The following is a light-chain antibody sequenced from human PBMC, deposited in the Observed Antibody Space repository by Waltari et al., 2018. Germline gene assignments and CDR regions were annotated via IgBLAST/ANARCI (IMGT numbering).Light chain of an antibody. Sequence: QSALTQPASVSGSPGQSITISCNGSSSDVGGYNYVSWYQPHPGKAPKLMIYYVSNRPSGVSNRFSGSKSGNTASLTISGLQAEDEADYYCSSYTSSSTPYVFGTGTKVTVL. CDR2: YVS. CDR3: SSYTSSSTPYV. J-gene: IGLJ1*01. CDR1: SSDVGGYNY. V-gene: IGLV2-14*03.